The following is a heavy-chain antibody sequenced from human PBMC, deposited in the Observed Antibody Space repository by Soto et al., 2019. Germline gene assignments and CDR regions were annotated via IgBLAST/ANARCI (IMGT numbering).Heavy chain of an antibody. CDR1: GFTFSSYG. CDR3: AKAVGGGSYGPVDY. V-gene: IGHV3-30*18. CDR2: ISYDGSNK. J-gene: IGHJ4*02. Sequence: QVQLVESGGGVVQPGRSLRLSCAASGFTFSSYGMHWVRQAPGKGLEWVAVISYDGSNKYYADSVKGRFTISRDNSKNTLYLQMNSLRAEDTAVYYCAKAVGGGSYGPVDYWGQGTLVTVSS. D-gene: IGHD1-26*01.